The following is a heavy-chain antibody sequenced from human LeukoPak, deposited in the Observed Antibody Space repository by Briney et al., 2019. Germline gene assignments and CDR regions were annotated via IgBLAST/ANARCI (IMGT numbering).Heavy chain of an antibody. D-gene: IGHD3-10*01. Sequence: GGSLRLSCAASGFTFSSYAMSWVRQAPGKGLEWVSSIGSNSLHIFYADSVKGRFTISRDNAKNSLYLQMNNLRAEDTAVYYCVGPDSQFDCWGQGALVTVSS. CDR1: GFTFSSYA. CDR3: VGPDSQFDC. CDR2: IGSNSLHI. V-gene: IGHV3-21*01. J-gene: IGHJ4*02.